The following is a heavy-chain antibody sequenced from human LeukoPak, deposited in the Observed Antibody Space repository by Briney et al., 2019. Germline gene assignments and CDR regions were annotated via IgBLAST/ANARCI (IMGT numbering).Heavy chain of an antibody. CDR2: IKGDGSST. J-gene: IGHJ4*02. V-gene: IGHV3-74*01. Sequence: GGSLRLSCEASEFTVTTNYMSWVRHTPGKGLVWVSRIKGDGSSTSYADSVKGRFTISRDNAKNTLYLQMNSLRAEDTAVYYCARDGYSFGHDFDYWGQGTLVTVSS. CDR3: ARDGYSFGHDFDY. CDR1: EFTVTTNY. D-gene: IGHD5-18*01.